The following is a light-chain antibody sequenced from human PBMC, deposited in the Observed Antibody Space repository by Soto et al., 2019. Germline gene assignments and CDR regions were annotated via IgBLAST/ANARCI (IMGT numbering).Light chain of an antibody. Sequence: QSALTQPASVSGSPGQSITISCTGTTSDVGSYKYVSWYQHHPGKAPKLLIYEVYNRPSGVSNRFSGSKSGNTASLSISGLQADDEGDYYCQSYDSSLSGSVFGGGTKLTVL. J-gene: IGLJ3*02. V-gene: IGLV2-14*01. CDR1: TSDVGSYKY. CDR3: QSYDSSLSGSV. CDR2: EVY.